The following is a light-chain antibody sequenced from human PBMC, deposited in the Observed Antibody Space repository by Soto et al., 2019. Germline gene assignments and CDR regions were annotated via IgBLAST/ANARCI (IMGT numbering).Light chain of an antibody. J-gene: IGKJ4*01. CDR3: QQYDNLPLT. V-gene: IGKV1-33*01. CDR2: DAS. CDR1: QDIRKY. Sequence: DSQMTQSPSSLPASVGDRVTITCQASQDIRKYLNWYQQKPGKAPKLLIYDASNLETGVPSRFSGSGSGTDFTFTISSLQTEDIATYYCQQYDNLPLTFGGGTKVEIK.